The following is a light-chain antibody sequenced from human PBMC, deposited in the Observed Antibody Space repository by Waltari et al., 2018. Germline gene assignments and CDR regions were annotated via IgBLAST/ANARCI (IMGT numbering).Light chain of an antibody. CDR3: CSYAGSYSWV. CDR2: DVS. V-gene: IGLV2-11*01. Sequence: QSALAQPRAVSVSPVPSVTISCTGPSSYVGGYDYVCWYQPHPGKAPKLLIYDVSKRPSGVPDRFSGSKSVNTASLTISGLQAEDEADYYCCSYAGSYSWVFGGGTKLTVL. CDR1: SSYVGGYDY. J-gene: IGLJ3*02.